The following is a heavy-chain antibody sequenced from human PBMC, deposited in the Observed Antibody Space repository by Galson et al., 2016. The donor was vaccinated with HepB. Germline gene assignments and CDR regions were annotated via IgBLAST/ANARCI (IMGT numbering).Heavy chain of an antibody. V-gene: IGHV3-33*01. D-gene: IGHD4-17*01. Sequence: SLRLSCAASGFTFSNYGFHWARHTPAKGLEWVAFIYSDGSKIYYGNSVKGRFTISRDNSKHTVYLEMNSLRAEDTAVYYCARAHYGVLPRDYWGQGTLVTVSA. CDR3: ARAHYGVLPRDY. CDR2: IYSDGSKI. J-gene: IGHJ4*02. CDR1: GFTFSNYG.